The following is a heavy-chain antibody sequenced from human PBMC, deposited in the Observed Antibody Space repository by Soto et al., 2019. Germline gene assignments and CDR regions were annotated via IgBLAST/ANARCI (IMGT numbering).Heavy chain of an antibody. CDR2: IYPGDSDT. CDR3: ASGGDGYNPYYGMDV. V-gene: IGHV5-51*01. CDR1: GYSVTSYW. D-gene: IGHD3-16*01. J-gene: IGHJ6*02. Sequence: GESLKISCKGSGYSVTSYWIGWVRQMPGKGLEWMGIIYPGDSDTRYSPSFQGQVTISADKSISTAYLQWSSLKASDTAMYYCASGGDGYNPYYGMDVWGQGTTVTVSS.